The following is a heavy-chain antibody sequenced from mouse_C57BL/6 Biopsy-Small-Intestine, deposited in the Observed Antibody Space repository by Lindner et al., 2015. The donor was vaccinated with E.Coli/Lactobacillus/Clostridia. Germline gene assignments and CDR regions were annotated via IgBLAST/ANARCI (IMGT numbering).Heavy chain of an antibody. V-gene: IGHV1-66*01. D-gene: IGHD2-3*01. CDR2: IYPGSGNT. CDR1: GYSFTSYY. CDR3: ARGSIYDGYYWYFDV. J-gene: IGHJ1*03. Sequence: VQLQESGPELVKPGASVKISCKASGYSFTSYYIHWVKRRPGQGLEWIGWIYPGSGNTKYNEKFKGKATLTADTSSSTAYMQLSSLTSEDSAVYYCARGSIYDGYYWYFDVWGTGTTVTVSS.